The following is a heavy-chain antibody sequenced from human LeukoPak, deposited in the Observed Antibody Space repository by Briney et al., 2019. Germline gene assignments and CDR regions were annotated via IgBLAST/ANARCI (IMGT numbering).Heavy chain of an antibody. J-gene: IGHJ4*02. D-gene: IGHD3-10*01. CDR3: ARYKPYYSVSGSFQYYFDY. Sequence: SQTLSLTCTVSGGSTSSYYTGSVRQPAGEGQEWIVRIYISVSTNYNPTHKSRVTMSVDTSKNQFSLKLSSVTAADTAVYYCARYKPYYSVSGSFQYYFDYWGQGTLVTVSS. CDR1: GGSTSSYY. V-gene: IGHV4-4*07. CDR2: IYISVST.